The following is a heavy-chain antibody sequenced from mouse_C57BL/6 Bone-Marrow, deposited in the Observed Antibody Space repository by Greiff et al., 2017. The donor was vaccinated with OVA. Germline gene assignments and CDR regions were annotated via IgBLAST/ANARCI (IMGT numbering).Heavy chain of an antibody. CDR2: IDPSDSYT. J-gene: IGHJ4*01. CDR3: ARDSSGYSAMDY. Sequence: VQLQQPGAELVKPGASVKLSCKASGYTFTSYWMQWVKQRPGQGLEWIGEIDPSDSYTNYNQKFKGKATLTVDTSSSTAYMQLSSLTSEDSAVYYCARDSSGYSAMDYWGQGTSVTVSS. CDR1: GYTFTSYW. V-gene: IGHV1-50*01. D-gene: IGHD3-2*02.